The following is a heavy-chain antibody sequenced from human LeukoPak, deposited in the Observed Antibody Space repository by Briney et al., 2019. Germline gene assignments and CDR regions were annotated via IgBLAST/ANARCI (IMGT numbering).Heavy chain of an antibody. V-gene: IGHV3-13*01. D-gene: IGHD5-12*01. CDR3: AREVATNDYFDY. J-gene: IGHJ4*02. CDR1: GFTFSSYD. Sequence: GGSLRLSCAASGFTFSSYDMHWVRQATGKGLEWVSAIGTAGDTYYPGSVKGRFTISRENAKNSLYLQMNSLRAEDTAVYYCAREVATNDYFDYWGQGTLVTVSS. CDR2: IGTAGDT.